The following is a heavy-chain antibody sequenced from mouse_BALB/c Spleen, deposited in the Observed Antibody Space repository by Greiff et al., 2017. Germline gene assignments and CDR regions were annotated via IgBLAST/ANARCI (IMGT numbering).Heavy chain of an antibody. D-gene: IGHD2-10*02. Sequence: EVQRVESGPELVKPGASVKISCKASGYSFTGYFMNWVKESHGKSLEWIGRINPYNGDTFYNQKFKGKATLTVDKSSSTAHMELLSLTSEDSAVYYCGTYGNYEGWFAYWGQGTLVTVSA. J-gene: IGHJ3*01. CDR3: GTYGNYEGWFAY. CDR2: INPYNGDT. V-gene: IGHV1-37*01. CDR1: GYSFTGYF.